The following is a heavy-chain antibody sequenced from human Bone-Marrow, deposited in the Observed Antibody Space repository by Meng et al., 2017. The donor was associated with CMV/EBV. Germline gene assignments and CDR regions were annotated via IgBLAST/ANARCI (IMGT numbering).Heavy chain of an antibody. CDR2: ISAYNGNT. V-gene: IGHV1-18*01. CDR3: ARGLSITIFGVVTASDAFDI. CDR1: GYTFTSYG. Sequence: ASVKVSCKASGYTFTSYGISWVRQAPGQGLEWMGWISAYNGNTNYAQKLQGRVTMTTDTSTSTAYMELRSLRSDDTAVYYCARGLSITIFGVVTASDAFDIWGQGTMVTVSS. J-gene: IGHJ3*02. D-gene: IGHD3-3*01.